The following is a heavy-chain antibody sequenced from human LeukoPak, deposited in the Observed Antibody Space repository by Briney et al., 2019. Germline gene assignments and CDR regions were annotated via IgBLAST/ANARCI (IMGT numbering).Heavy chain of an antibody. V-gene: IGHV1-18*01. CDR1: GYTFTSYG. CDR3: ARDLRDYGDLYYYYGMDV. CDR2: ISAYNGNT. Sequence: ASVKVSCKASGYTFTSYGISWVRQAPGQGLEWMGWISAYNGNTNYAQKLQGRVTMTTDTSTNTAYMELRSLRSDDTAVYYCARDLRDYGDLYYYYGMDVWGQGTTVTVSS. J-gene: IGHJ6*02. D-gene: IGHD4-17*01.